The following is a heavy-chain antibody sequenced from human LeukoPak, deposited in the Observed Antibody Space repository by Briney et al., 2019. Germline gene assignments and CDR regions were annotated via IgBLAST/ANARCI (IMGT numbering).Heavy chain of an antibody. CDR3: AGGSTYYSDSSGSLFDS. J-gene: IGHJ4*02. D-gene: IGHD3-22*01. CDR2: IYYSGTT. Sequence: SETLSRTCTVSGDSISSITYYWGWVRQPPGKGLEWIATIYYSGTTQYNPSLKSRVTISVDTSKNQFSLNLSSVTAADTAVYYCAGGSTYYSDSSGSLFDSWGQGTLATVSS. V-gene: IGHV4-39*01. CDR1: GDSISSITYY.